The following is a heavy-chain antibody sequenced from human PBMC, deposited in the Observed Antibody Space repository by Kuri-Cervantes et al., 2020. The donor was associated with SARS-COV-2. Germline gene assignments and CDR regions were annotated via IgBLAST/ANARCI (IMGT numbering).Heavy chain of an antibody. J-gene: IGHJ5*02. CDR1: GGSISSGSYY. V-gene: IGHV4-61*02. CDR2: IYTSGST. CDR3: ARDIHSSGWPGWFDP. Sequence: SCTVSGGSISSGSYYWSWIRQPAGKGLEWIGRIYTSGSTNYNPSLKSRVTISVDTSKNQFSLKLSSVTAADTAVYYCARDIHSSGWPGWFDPWGQGTLVTVSS. D-gene: IGHD6-19*01.